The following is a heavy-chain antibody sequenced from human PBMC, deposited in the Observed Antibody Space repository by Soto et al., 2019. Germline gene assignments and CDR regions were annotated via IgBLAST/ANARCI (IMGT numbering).Heavy chain of an antibody. CDR3: ARSTAVPNTLRSRYFFDY. V-gene: IGHV4-61*01. Sequence: SETLSLTCSVSGGSVSDKTYYWSWIRQPPGKRLEWIGYVYYSGTTNYNPSLKSRVTISVDLSKNRFSLRLSSVTTADTALYYCARSTAVPNTLRSRYFFDYWGQGTLVT. CDR1: GGSVSDKTYY. D-gene: IGHD5-18*01. J-gene: IGHJ4*02. CDR2: VYYSGTT.